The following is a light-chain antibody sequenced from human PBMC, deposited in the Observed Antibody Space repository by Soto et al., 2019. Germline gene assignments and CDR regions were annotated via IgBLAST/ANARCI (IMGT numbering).Light chain of an antibody. CDR1: RSFVHRDGDTY. CDR3: MQTTHFPLT. J-gene: IGKJ4*01. CDR2: RIS. V-gene: IGKV2-24*01. Sequence: DVGMPQTPRSSPVTFGQRASISCRSSRSFVHRDGDTYLSWLQQKPGQPPRLLIYRISNRFSGVPDRFSGSGAGTAFTLKISRVEAEDVGVYYCMQTTHFPLTFGGGTKVEIK.